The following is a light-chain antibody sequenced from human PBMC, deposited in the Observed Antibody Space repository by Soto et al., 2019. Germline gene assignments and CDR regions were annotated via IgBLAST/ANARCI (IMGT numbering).Light chain of an antibody. Sequence: DVQMTQSPSSVSASVGDRVTITCRASQDISTWLAWYQQKPGKAPSLLIYGASNLQRGVPSRFSGRGSGTEFTLTISRLQPEDFATYYCQQANSFPTFGRGTRLESK. CDR2: GAS. CDR3: QQANSFPT. J-gene: IGKJ5*01. V-gene: IGKV1-12*01. CDR1: QDISTW.